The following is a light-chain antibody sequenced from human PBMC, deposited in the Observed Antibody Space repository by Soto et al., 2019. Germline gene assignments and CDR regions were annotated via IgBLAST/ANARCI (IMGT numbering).Light chain of an antibody. V-gene: IGLV2-14*01. CDR1: SSDVGDYNY. CDR3: SSYSSSSTLVV. J-gene: IGLJ2*01. Sequence: QSALTQPASVSGSPGQSITISCTGTSSDVGDYNYVSWYQQHPGKAPKLMIYDVNNRPSGVSNRFSGSKSGNTASLTISGPQAEDEADYYCSSYSSSSTLVVFGGGTQLTVL. CDR2: DVN.